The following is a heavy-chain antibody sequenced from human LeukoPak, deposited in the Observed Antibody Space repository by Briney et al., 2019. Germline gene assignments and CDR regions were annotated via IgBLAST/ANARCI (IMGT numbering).Heavy chain of an antibody. D-gene: IGHD5-24*01. V-gene: IGHV5-51*01. CDR2: IYPGDSDT. J-gene: IGHJ4*02. CDR1: GYSFTSYW. CDR3: ARLNRRDGYNPTKSAFDY. Sequence: GESLKISCKGSGYSFTSYWIGWVRQMPGKGLEWMGIIYPGDSDTRYSPSFQGQVTISADKSISTAYLQWSSLKASDTAMYYCARLNRRDGYNPTKSAFDYWGQGTLVTVSS.